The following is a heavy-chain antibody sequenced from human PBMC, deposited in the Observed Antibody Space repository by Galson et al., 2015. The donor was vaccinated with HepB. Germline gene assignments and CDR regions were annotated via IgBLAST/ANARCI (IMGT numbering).Heavy chain of an antibody. D-gene: IGHD2-2*01. J-gene: IGHJ4*02. V-gene: IGHV1-2*02. CDR2: VDPVSGGT. CDR1: GYTLIDYY. CDR3: ARLVEPVPWAFDY. Sequence: SVKVSCKASGYTLIDYYIHWVRQAPGQGLEWMGWVDPVSGGTTSAQRFQGRVTMTRDTSLTTAYMELNSLRSDDTAMYYCARLVEPVPWAFDYWGQGTRVTVSS.